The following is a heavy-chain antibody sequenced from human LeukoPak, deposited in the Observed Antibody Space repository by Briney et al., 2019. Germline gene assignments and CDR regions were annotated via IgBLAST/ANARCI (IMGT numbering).Heavy chain of an antibody. D-gene: IGHD6-19*01. CDR1: GFALSDFA. CDR3: AGDSSSGWFFDY. CDR2: ITGGRGTT. J-gene: IGHJ4*02. Sequence: GGSLRLSCAASGFALSDFAMTWVRQAPGKGPEWVSSITGGRGTTLYADSVKGRFTVSRDSSRTTLFLQMSSVRAEDTAVYYCAGDSSSGWFFDYWGQGTLVTVSS. V-gene: IGHV3-23*01.